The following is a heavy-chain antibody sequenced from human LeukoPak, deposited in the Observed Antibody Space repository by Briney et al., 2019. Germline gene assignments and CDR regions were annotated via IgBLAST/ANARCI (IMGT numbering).Heavy chain of an antibody. J-gene: IGHJ5*02. CDR1: GFTFSSHW. CDR3: VRGALRDCSYTSCARGNWFDP. CDR2: INADGSAT. Sequence: GGSLRLSCAASGFTFSSHWMHWVRQAPEKGLVGVSHINADGSATYYAASVKGRFTISRDNARNTLYLQMHGLTAEDTGVYYCVRGALRDCSYTSCARGNWFDPWGQGTLVTVSS. D-gene: IGHD2-2*01. V-gene: IGHV3-74*01.